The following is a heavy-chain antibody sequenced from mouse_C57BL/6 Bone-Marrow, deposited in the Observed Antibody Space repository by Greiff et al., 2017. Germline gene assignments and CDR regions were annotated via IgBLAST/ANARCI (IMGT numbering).Heavy chain of an antibody. CDR2: IYPGDGDT. CDR1: GYAFSSSW. Sequence: VQLQQSGPELVKPGASVKISCKASGYAFSSSWMNWVKQRPGKGLEWIGRIYPGDGDTNYNGKFKGKATLTADKSSSTAYMQLSSLTSEDSAVYFCARLEYYGSSYVDYWGQGTTLTVSS. V-gene: IGHV1-82*01. CDR3: ARLEYYGSSYVDY. J-gene: IGHJ2*01. D-gene: IGHD1-1*01.